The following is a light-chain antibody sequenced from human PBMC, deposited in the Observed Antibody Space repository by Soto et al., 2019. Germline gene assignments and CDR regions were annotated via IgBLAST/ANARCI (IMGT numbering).Light chain of an antibody. V-gene: IGKV3-11*01. J-gene: IGKJ4*01. CDR3: QQRSNWRLT. Sequence: EIVLTQSPATLSLSPGERATLSCRASQSVSSYLAWYQQKPGQAPRLLIYDASNRATGIPARFSGRGSGTDFTLTISTLEPKDFAVYYVQQRSNWRLTFGGGTKVDIK. CDR1: QSVSSY. CDR2: DAS.